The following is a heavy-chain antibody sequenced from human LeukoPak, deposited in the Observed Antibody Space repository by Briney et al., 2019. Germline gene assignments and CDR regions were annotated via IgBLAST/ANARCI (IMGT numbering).Heavy chain of an antibody. CDR1: DDSIRSGDYY. Sequence: NPSQTLSLTCSVSDDSIRSGDYYWSWIRQPPGKGLEWIGYISHSGSTFYNPSLKSRVTISVERSRSYFSRSLSSVTAADTAVYYCAREGVTLVRGVIVYWGQGILVTVSS. CDR2: ISHSGST. V-gene: IGHV4-30-4*01. D-gene: IGHD3-10*01. J-gene: IGHJ4*02. CDR3: AREGVTLVRGVIVY.